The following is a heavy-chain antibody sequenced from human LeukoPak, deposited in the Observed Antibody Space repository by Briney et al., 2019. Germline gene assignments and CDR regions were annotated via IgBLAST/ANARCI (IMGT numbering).Heavy chain of an antibody. CDR3: AKAGLAMPPDY. V-gene: IGHV3-30*02. D-gene: IGHD2-2*01. CDR1: GFTFSSYG. Sequence: GGSLRLSCEASGFTFSSYGMHWVRQAPGKGLEWVAFIRYDGSHKYSADSVKGRFTISRDNSKNTLYLQMNSLRAEDTAVYHCAKAGLAMPPDYWGQGTLVTVSS. CDR2: IRYDGSHK. J-gene: IGHJ4*02.